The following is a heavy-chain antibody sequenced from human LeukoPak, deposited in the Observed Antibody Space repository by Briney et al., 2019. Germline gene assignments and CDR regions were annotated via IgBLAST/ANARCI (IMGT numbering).Heavy chain of an antibody. V-gene: IGHV1-2*06. Sequence: ASVKVSCKASGYTFTGYYMHWVRQAPGQGLEWMGRINPNSGGTNYAQKFQGRVTMTRDTSISTAYMELSRLRSDDTAVYYCARGYCSSTSCYPDYWGQGTLVTVSS. J-gene: IGHJ4*02. CDR3: ARGYCSSTSCYPDY. D-gene: IGHD2-2*01. CDR1: GYTFTGYY. CDR2: INPNSGGT.